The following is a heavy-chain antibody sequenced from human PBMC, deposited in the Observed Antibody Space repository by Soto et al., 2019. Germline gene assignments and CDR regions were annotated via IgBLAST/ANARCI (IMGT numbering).Heavy chain of an antibody. J-gene: IGHJ4*02. CDR3: ARTPYYYDSSGP. Sequence: SETLSLTCAVSGYSISSGYYWGWIRQPPGKGLEWIGSIYHSGSTYYNPSLKSRVTISVDTSKNQFSLKLSSVTAADMAVYYCARTPYYYDSSGPWGQGTLVTVSS. CDR1: GYSISSGYY. D-gene: IGHD3-22*01. CDR2: IYHSGST. V-gene: IGHV4-38-2*01.